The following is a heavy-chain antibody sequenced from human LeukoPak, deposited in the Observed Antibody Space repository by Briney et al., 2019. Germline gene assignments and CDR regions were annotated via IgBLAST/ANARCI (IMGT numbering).Heavy chain of an antibody. Sequence: PSGTLSLTCAVSGDSITSINWRNWVRQPPGKGLEWIGETHHSGTTKYNSSLKSRVTISVDMSKNQISLELRSVTAADTAMYYCATFSRFVPSPYDAHGIWGQGTMVTVSS. CDR2: THHSGTT. V-gene: IGHV4-4*02. CDR1: GDSITSINW. D-gene: IGHD2-2*01. CDR3: ATFSRFVPSPYDAHGI. J-gene: IGHJ3*02.